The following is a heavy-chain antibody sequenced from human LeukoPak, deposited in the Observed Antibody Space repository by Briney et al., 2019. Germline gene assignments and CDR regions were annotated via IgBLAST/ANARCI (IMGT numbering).Heavy chain of an antibody. CDR3: ARDFSLVDTVAATGGLH. V-gene: IGHV3-7*04. CDR1: GFTFSSYW. Sequence: GGSLRLSCAASGFTFSSYWMSGVRQAPGKGLGWVANIKQDGSEKYYVDSVKGRFTISRDNAKNSLYLQMNSLRAEDTAVYYCARDFSLVDTVAATGGLHWGQGTLVTVSS. D-gene: IGHD5-12*01. J-gene: IGHJ4*02. CDR2: IKQDGSEK.